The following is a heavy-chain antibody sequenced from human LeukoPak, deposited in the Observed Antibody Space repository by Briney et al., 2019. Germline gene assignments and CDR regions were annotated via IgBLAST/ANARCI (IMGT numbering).Heavy chain of an antibody. CDR2: IKQDGSEK. CDR3: ARDRRVTMVRGVSRCFDY. V-gene: IGHV3-7*01. D-gene: IGHD3-10*01. Sequence: GGSLRLSCAASGFTFSSYWMSWVRQAPGKGLEWVANIKQDGSEKYYVDSVKGRFTISRDNAKNSLYLQMNSLRAEDTAVYYCARDRRVTMVRGVSRCFDYWGQGTLVTVSS. J-gene: IGHJ4*02. CDR1: GFTFSSYW.